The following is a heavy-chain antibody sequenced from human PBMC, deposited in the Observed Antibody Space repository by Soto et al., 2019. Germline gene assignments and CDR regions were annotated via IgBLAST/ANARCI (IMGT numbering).Heavy chain of an antibody. CDR1: GYTFTSYY. V-gene: IGHV1-46*03. CDR3: ARGIDCSGGSCYDFDY. Sequence: ASVKVSCKASGYTFTSYYMHWVRQAPGQGLGWMGIINPSGGSTSYAQKFQGRVTMTRDTSTSTVYMELSSLRSEDTAVYYCARGIDCSGGSCYDFDYWGQGTLVTVSS. CDR2: INPSGGST. D-gene: IGHD2-15*01. J-gene: IGHJ4*02.